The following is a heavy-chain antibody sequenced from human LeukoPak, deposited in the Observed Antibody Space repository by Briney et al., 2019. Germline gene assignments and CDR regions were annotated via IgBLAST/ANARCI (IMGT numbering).Heavy chain of an antibody. CDR1: GFTFSSYA. CDR2: ISSGGSSK. CDR3: ARDVLWSRITMIVVVTHYWYFDL. Sequence: GGSLRLSCAASGFTFSSYAMSWVRQAPGKGLEWVSYISSGGSSKYYADSVRGRVTISRDNAKNSLYLQMNSLRAEDTAVYYCARDVLWSRITMIVVVTHYWYFDLWGRGTLVTVSS. V-gene: IGHV3-48*04. J-gene: IGHJ2*01. D-gene: IGHD3-22*01.